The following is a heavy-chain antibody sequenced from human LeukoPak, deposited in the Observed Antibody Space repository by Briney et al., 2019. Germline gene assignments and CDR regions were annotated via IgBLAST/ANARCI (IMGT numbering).Heavy chain of an antibody. CDR2: ISASGGST. J-gene: IGHJ6*02. D-gene: IGHD1-14*01. Sequence: GGSLRLSCAASEFTFSSYAMQCVRQAPGKGLEWVSGISASGGSTYYADSVKGRFTISRDNSKNTLYLQMNSLRAEDTAIYYCAKYVTAKGPPYGLDVWGQGTTVTVSS. V-gene: IGHV3-23*01. CDR3: AKYVTAKGPPYGLDV. CDR1: EFTFSSYA.